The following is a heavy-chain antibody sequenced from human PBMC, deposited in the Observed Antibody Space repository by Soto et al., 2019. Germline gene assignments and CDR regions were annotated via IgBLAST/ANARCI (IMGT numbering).Heavy chain of an antibody. J-gene: IGHJ6*03. V-gene: IGHV4-31*03. Sequence: SETLSLTCTFSGCSISSGGYYWSWIRQHPGKGLEWIGYIYYSGSTYYNPSLKSRVTISVDTSKNQFSLKLSSVTAADTAVYYCARVPPTVTTFYMDVWGKGTTVTVSS. D-gene: IGHD4-17*01. CDR3: ARVPPTVTTFYMDV. CDR2: IYYSGST. CDR1: GCSISSGGYY.